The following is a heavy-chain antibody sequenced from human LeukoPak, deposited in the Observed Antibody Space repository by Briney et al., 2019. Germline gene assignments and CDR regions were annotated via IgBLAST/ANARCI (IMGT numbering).Heavy chain of an antibody. CDR3: TRCPERGVYYYYYGMDV. CDR1: GFTFSGSA. V-gene: IGHV3-73*01. J-gene: IGHJ6*02. D-gene: IGHD1-1*01. CDR2: IRSKANGYAT. Sequence: PGGSLRLSCAASGFTFSGSAMHWVRQASGKGLEWVGRIRSKANGYATAYAASVKGRFTISRDDSKNTAYLQMNSLKTEDTAVYYCTRCPERGVYYYYYGMDVWGQGTTVTVSS.